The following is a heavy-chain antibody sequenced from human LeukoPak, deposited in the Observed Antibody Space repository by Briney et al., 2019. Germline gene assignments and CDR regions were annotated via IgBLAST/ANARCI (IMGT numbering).Heavy chain of an antibody. CDR1: GGSFSGYY. J-gene: IGHJ6*03. V-gene: IGHV4-34*01. D-gene: IGHD6-13*01. CDR3: ARVGSWTPYYMDV. CDR2: INHSGST. Sequence: SETLSLTCAVYGGSFSGYYWSWIRQPPGKGLEWIGEINHSGSTNYNPSLKSRVTISVDTSKSQFSLKLSSVTAADTAVYYCARVGSWTPYYMDVWGKGTTVTVSS.